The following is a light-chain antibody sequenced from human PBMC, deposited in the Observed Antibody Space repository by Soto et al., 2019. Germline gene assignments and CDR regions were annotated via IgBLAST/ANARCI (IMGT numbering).Light chain of an antibody. V-gene: IGLV2-14*03. CDR1: SSDVGGYNY. CDR2: DVT. Sequence: QSVLTQPASVSGPPGQSITISCTGTSSDVGGYNYVSWYQHHPDKAPKLVIYDVTNRPSGVSYRFSGSKSGNTASLTISGLQAEDEADYYCNSYTGSTTPFVFGTGTKVTVL. J-gene: IGLJ1*01. CDR3: NSYTGSTTPFV.